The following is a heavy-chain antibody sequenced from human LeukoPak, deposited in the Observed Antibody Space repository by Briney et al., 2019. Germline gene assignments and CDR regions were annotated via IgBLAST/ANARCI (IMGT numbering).Heavy chain of an antibody. Sequence: ASVKVSCKASGYTFTGYYMHWVRQAPGQGLEWMGWINPNSGGTNYAQKFQGWVTMTRDTSISTAYMELSRLRSDDTAVYYCATGPHYGGNSGGNAFDIWGQGTMVTVSS. CDR2: INPNSGGT. CDR3: ATGPHYGGNSGGNAFDI. CDR1: GYTFTGYY. J-gene: IGHJ3*02. D-gene: IGHD4-23*01. V-gene: IGHV1-2*04.